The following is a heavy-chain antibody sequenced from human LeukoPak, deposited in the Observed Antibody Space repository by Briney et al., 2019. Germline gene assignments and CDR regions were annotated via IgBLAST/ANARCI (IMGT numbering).Heavy chain of an antibody. CDR1: GFTFSSYA. D-gene: IGHD5-12*01. CDR2: ISGSGGST. J-gene: IGHJ6*02. Sequence: PGGSLRLSCAASGFTFSSYAMSWVRQAPGKGLEWVSAISGSGGSTYYADSVKGRFTISRDNSKNTLYLQMNSLRAEDTAVYYCANLERPANDPYSGYPDYYYGMDVWGQGTTVTVSS. V-gene: IGHV3-23*01. CDR3: ANLERPANDPYSGYPDYYYGMDV.